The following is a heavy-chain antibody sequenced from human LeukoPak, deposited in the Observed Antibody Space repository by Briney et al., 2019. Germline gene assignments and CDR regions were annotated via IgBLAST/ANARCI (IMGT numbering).Heavy chain of an antibody. D-gene: IGHD3-10*01. Sequence: GGSLRLSCAASGFTFSSYNMNWVRQAPGKGLEWVSSITSSSNYIYYADSVKGRFTISRDNAKNSLYLQMNSLRAEDATVYYCARDCWDYGSGSYCGIDYWGQGTLVTVSS. CDR1: GFTFSSYN. CDR2: ITSSSNYI. CDR3: ARDCWDYGSGSYCGIDY. J-gene: IGHJ4*02. V-gene: IGHV3-21*03.